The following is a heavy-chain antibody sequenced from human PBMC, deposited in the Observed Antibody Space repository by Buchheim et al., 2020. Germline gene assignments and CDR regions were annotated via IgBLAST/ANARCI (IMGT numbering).Heavy chain of an antibody. Sequence: QVQLQESGPGLVKPSGTLSLTCAVSGGSISGDTWWSWVRQPPEKGLEWIGEIYLIGRTNYNPSLESRVTISVDKPKTQFSPKVNSVTAADTAVYYCAKASSAGNYYYGMDVWGQGTT. CDR3: AKASSAGNYYYGMDV. J-gene: IGHJ6*02. CDR2: IYLIGRT. V-gene: IGHV4-4*02. D-gene: IGHD6-13*01. CDR1: GGSISGDTW.